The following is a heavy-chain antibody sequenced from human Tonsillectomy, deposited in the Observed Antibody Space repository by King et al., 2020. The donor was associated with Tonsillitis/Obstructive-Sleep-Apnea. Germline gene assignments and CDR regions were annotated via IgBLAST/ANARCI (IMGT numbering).Heavy chain of an antibody. CDR1: GFTFSSYG. D-gene: IGHD6-19*01. Sequence: QLVQSGGGVVQPGRSLRLSCAASGFTFSSYGMHWVRQAPGKGLEWVAVISHDGSNKYYADSVKGRFTISRDNSKNTLYLQMNSLRAEDTAVYYCAKEMGELAVAGTDFDYWGQGTLVTVSS. V-gene: IGHV3-30*18. CDR3: AKEMGELAVAGTDFDY. CDR2: ISHDGSNK. J-gene: IGHJ4*02.